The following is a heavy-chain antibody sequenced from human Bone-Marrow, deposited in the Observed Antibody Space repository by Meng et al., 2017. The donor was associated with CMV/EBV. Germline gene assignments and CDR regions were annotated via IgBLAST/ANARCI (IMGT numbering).Heavy chain of an antibody. J-gene: IGHJ6*02. D-gene: IGHD2-15*01. V-gene: IGHV4-39*07. CDR2: IYYSGST. Sequence: SETLSLTCIVSGGPISSSSYYWGWIRQPPGKGLEWIGNIYYSGSTYYNPSLKSRVTISVDTSKNQFSLKLSSVTAADTAVYYCASAYCSGGSPSCYYYYYGMDVWGPGTTVTVSS. CDR3: ASAYCSGGSPSCYYYYYGMDV. CDR1: GGPISSSSYY.